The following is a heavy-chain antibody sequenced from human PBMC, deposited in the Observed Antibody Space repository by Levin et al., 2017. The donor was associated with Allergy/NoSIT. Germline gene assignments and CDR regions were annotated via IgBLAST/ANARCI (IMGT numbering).Heavy chain of an antibody. CDR3: ARGVWSGWPDYSGPDPELDY. D-gene: IGHD3/OR15-3a*01. J-gene: IGHJ4*02. CDR1: GFIFSNYT. V-gene: IGHV3-30*04. Sequence: PGGSLRLSCAASGFIFSNYTIHWVRQAPGKGLEWVALISYDANNKYYTDSVKGRFSISRDNSKNTLYLQMNSLRAEDTAVYYFARGVWSGWPDYSGPDPELDYWGQGTLVTVSS. CDR2: ISYDANNK.